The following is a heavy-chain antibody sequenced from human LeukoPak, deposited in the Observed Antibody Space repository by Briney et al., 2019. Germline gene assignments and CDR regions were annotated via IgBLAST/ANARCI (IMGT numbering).Heavy chain of an antibody. Sequence: PGGSLRLSCAASGFTFDDYGMSWGCKAQGPGLEWVSGINWNGCSTRYADSVKGRFTISSDNAKNLMYLQMNSLRADDTALYYCARAPGGTGDYWGQGTLVTVSS. CDR2: INWNGCST. V-gene: IGHV3-20*04. CDR1: GFTFDDYG. D-gene: IGHD2-15*01. CDR3: ARAPGGTGDY. J-gene: IGHJ4*02.